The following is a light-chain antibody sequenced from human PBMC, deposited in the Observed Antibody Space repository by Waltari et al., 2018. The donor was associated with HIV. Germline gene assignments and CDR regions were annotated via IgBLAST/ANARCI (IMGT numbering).Light chain of an antibody. CDR2: DAS. V-gene: IGKV3-11*01. Sequence: EIVLRQSPATLSLSPGESATLSCRASQSVSSYLAWYQQKPGQAPRLLIYDASNRATGIPARFSGSGSGTDFTLTISSLEPEDFAVYYCQQRSNWPPALTFGGGTKVEIK. CDR1: QSVSSY. CDR3: QQRSNWPPALT. J-gene: IGKJ4*01.